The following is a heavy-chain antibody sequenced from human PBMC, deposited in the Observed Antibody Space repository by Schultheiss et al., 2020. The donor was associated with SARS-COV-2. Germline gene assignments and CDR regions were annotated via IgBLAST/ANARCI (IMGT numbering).Heavy chain of an antibody. CDR3: ASPNWGRIGY. CDR2: IIPNSGGT. Sequence: ASVKVSCKASGGTFSSYAISWVRQAPGQGLEWMGRIIPNSGGTNYAQKLQGRVTMTRDTSISTAYMELSSLRSEDTAVYYCASPNWGRIGYWGQGTLVTVSS. D-gene: IGHD7-27*01. J-gene: IGHJ4*02. CDR1: GGTFSSYA. V-gene: IGHV1-2*02.